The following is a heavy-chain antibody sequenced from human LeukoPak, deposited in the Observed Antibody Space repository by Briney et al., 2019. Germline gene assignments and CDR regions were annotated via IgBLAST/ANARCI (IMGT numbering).Heavy chain of an antibody. J-gene: IGHJ5*02. CDR1: GFTFSSYW. CDR3: ARGYSSSWYVPPGWFDP. V-gene: IGHV3-7*01. CDR2: IKQDGSEK. D-gene: IGHD6-13*01. Sequence: GGSLRLSCAASGFTFSSYWMSWVRQAPGKGLEWVANIKQDGSEKYYVDSVKGRFTISRDNAKNSLYLQMNSLRAEDTAVYYCARGYSSSWYVPPGWFDPWGQGTLVTVSS.